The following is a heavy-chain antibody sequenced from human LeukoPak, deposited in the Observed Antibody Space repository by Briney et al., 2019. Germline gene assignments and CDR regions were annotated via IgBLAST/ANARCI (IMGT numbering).Heavy chain of an antibody. CDR1: GFTFSSYA. V-gene: IGHV3-23*01. CDR2: ISGSGGST. CDR3: AKDLTISRDGHNLFDY. J-gene: IGHJ4*02. Sequence: GGSLRLSCAASGFTFSSYAMSWVRQAPGKGLEWVSAISGSGGSTYYADSVKGRFTISRDNSKNTLYLQMNSLRAEDTAVYYCAKDLTISRDGHNLFDYWGQGTLVTVSS. D-gene: IGHD2-2*01.